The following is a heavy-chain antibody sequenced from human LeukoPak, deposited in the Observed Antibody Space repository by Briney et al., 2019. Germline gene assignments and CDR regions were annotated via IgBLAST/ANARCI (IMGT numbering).Heavy chain of an antibody. CDR3: ARDPSSDRYSSNWPANIFDP. D-gene: IGHD6-13*01. CDR2: ISFDGSKE. J-gene: IGHJ5*02. CDR1: GFTFSSYA. Sequence: GTSLRLSCAASGFTFSSYAMHWVRQAPGKRLEWVALISFDGSKEFLADSVKGRFSISRDNAKNTLYLQINSLRADDTAVYYCARDPSSDRYSSNWPANIFDPCGQGTLVTVSS. V-gene: IGHV3-30*04.